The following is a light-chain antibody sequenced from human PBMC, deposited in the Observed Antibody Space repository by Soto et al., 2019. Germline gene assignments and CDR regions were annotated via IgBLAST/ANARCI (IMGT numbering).Light chain of an antibody. J-gene: IGKJ1*01. Sequence: DIVLTQSPGTLSLSPGDRATLSCRASQYVSRSYLAWYQQRPGQATRLLIYDASGRAAGIADRFSGSWSGTGFDLTISRLEPEDFEVYYCHHSCNSLWTFGQGTKVEIK. CDR2: DAS. CDR3: HHSCNSLWT. CDR1: QYVSRSY. V-gene: IGKV3-20*01.